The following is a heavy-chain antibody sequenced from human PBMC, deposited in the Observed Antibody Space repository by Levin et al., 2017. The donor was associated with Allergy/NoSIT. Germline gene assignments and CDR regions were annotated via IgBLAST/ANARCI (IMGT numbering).Heavy chain of an antibody. J-gene: IGHJ6*02. CDR3: AKDLVVPAAIDYYGMDV. V-gene: IGHV3-30*18. D-gene: IGHD2-2*01. CDR1: GFTFSSYG. Sequence: GGSLRLSCAASGFTFSSYGMHWVRQAPGKGLEWVAVISYDGSNKYYADSVKGRFTISRDNSKNTLYLQMNSLRAEDTAVYYCAKDLVVPAAIDYYGMDVWGQGTTVTVSS. CDR2: ISYDGSNK.